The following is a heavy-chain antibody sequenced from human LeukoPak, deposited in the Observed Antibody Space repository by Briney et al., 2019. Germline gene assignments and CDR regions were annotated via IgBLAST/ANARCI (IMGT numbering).Heavy chain of an antibody. D-gene: IGHD2-21*02. J-gene: IGHJ5*02. Sequence: GGSLRLSCAASGFTFSSYSMNWVRQAPGKGLEWVSSISSSSSYIYYADSVKGRFTISRDNAKNSLYLHMNSLRAEDTAVYYCARDRGGDYWLDPWGQGTLVTVSS. CDR2: ISSSSSYI. CDR1: GFTFSSYS. CDR3: ARDRGGDYWLDP. V-gene: IGHV3-21*01.